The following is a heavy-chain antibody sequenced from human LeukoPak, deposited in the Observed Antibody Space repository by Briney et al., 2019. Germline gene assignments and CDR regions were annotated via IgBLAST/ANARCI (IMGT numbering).Heavy chain of an antibody. CDR1: RGAISTYY. CDR3: ARVFGTTAWYMDV. J-gene: IGHJ6*03. Sequence: SETLSLTCTVSRGAISTYYWSWIRQPPGKGLEWIGYMYYSGSTNYNSSLKSRVTMSVDTSKNQFSLNLSTLTAADTAVYYCARVFGTTAWYMDVWGKGTTVTVSS. CDR2: MYYSGST. V-gene: IGHV4-59*08. D-gene: IGHD1-1*01.